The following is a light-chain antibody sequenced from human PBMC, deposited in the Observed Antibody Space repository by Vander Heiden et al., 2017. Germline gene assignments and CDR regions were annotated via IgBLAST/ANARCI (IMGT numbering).Light chain of an antibody. V-gene: IGKV4-1*01. Sequence: DIVMNQSPDSLAVSLGERATINCKSSQSVLYSSNNKNYLAWYQQKPGQPPKLLIYWASTRESGVPDRFSGSGSGTDFTLTISSLQAEDVAVYYCQQDDSTPQAFGQGTKLEIK. J-gene: IGKJ2*01. CDR3: QQDDSTPQA. CDR1: QSVLYSSNNKNY. CDR2: WAS.